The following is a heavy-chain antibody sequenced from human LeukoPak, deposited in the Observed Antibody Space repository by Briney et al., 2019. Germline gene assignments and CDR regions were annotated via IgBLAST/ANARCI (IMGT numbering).Heavy chain of an antibody. CDR3: ARVVSLIILAPFDY. J-gene: IGHJ4*02. CDR1: GFTFSDYY. V-gene: IGHV3-7*01. D-gene: IGHD2/OR15-2a*01. CDR2: IKQDGSEE. Sequence: GGSLRLSCTASGFTFSDYYMSWIRQAPGKGLEWVANIKQDGSEEYYVDSVKGRFTISRDNAKNSLYLQMNSLRAEDTAVYYCARVVSLIILAPFDYWGQGTLVTVSS.